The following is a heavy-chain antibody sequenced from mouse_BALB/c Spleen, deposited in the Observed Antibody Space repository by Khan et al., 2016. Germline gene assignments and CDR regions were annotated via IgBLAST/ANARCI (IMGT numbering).Heavy chain of an antibody. V-gene: IGHV14-3*02. D-gene: IGHD2-4*01. Sequence: VRLQQPGAELVKPGASVKLSCTASGFNIKDTYMHWVKQRPEQGLEWIGRIDPANGNTTYDPKFQGKATITADTSSHTAYLQLSSLTSEDPAVYYCASCDYTHFDYWGQGTTLTVSS. CDR1: GFNIKDTY. J-gene: IGHJ2*01. CDR3: ASCDYTHFDY. CDR2: IDPANGNT.